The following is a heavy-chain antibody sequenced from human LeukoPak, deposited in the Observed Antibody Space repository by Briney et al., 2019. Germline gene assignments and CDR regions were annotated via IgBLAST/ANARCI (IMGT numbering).Heavy chain of an antibody. CDR2: ISGSGGST. J-gene: IGHJ5*02. CDR1: GFTFSSYV. V-gene: IGHV3-23*01. D-gene: IGHD3-10*01. Sequence: GGSLRLSCAASGFTFSSYVMNWVRQAPGKGLEWVSAISGSGGSTYYADSVKGRFTISRDNSKNTLYLQMNSLRAEDTAVYYCAKAIGEFLWFGEPWGQGTLVTVSS. CDR3: AKAIGEFLWFGEP.